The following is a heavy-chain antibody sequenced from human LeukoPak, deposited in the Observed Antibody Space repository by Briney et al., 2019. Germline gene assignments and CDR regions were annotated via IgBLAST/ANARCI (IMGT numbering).Heavy chain of an antibody. CDR1: GGSITSSICY. J-gene: IGHJ5*02. D-gene: IGHD2-2*01. V-gene: IGHV4-39*01. CDR3: ASRSSTYAYNWFDP. CDR2: IYYSGST. Sequence: SETLSPTCTVSGGSITSSICYWDWIRQPPGTGLEWIGSIYYSGSTYYNPSLKSRVTISVNTSKNQFSLKLTSVTAADTAVYYCASRSSTYAYNWFDPWGQGTLVTVSS.